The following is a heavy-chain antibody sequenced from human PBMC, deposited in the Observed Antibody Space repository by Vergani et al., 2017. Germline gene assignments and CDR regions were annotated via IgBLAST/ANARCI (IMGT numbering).Heavy chain of an antibody. CDR1: GSSISSGGYY. D-gene: IGHD3-22*01. Sequence: QVQLQESGPGLVKPSQTLSLTCTVSGSSISSGGYYWNWIRQHPGKGLEWIGYIYSTGSTHHNPSLRRRINMSVDTSKNQFSLKLNSVTAADTAMYYCARMGGYDEGDAFRIGYFDSWGPGILVTVSS. CDR3: ARMGGYDEGDAFRIGYFDS. J-gene: IGHJ4*02. V-gene: IGHV4-31*03. CDR2: IYSTGST.